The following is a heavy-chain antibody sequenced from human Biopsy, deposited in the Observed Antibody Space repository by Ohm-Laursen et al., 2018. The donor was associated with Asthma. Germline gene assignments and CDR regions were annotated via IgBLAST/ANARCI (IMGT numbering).Heavy chain of an antibody. CDR2: IHYSGST. D-gene: IGHD2-15*01. CDR3: AGFCSGGNCPDH. V-gene: IGHV4-61*08. CDR1: GGSISSGGYY. J-gene: IGHJ4*02. Sequence: SETLSLTCSVSGGSISSGGYYWTWIRQPPGKGLEWIGNIHYSGSTYSNPSLKSRVTISVDTSKKQISLRLSSVIAADTAVYYCAGFCSGGNCPDHWGQGTLVTVSS.